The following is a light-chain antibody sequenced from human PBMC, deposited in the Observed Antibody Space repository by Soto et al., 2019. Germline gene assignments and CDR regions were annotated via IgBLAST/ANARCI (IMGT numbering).Light chain of an antibody. CDR1: VFNIEYTS. Sequence: QSALTQPPSLSAAPGQTVTISCSGSVFNIEYTSVAWYQQFPGTAPKLLIFDNDQRPSGVLDRFSGSKSGTSATLGITGLQTGDEAVYYCGAWDNSLSVVLFGGGTKLTVL. CDR2: DND. J-gene: IGLJ2*01. V-gene: IGLV1-51*01. CDR3: GAWDNSLSVVL.